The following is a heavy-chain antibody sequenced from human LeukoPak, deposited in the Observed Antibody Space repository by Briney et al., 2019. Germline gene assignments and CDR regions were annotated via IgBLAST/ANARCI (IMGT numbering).Heavy chain of an antibody. CDR3: AREGYDFWSGYYPSYFDY. J-gene: IGHJ4*02. CDR1: GYTFTSYY. D-gene: IGHD3-3*01. Sequence: ASVNVSCKASGYTFTSYYMHWVRQAPGQGLEWMGIINPSGGSTSYAQKFQGRVTMTRDTSTSTVYMELSSLRSEDTAVYYCAREGYDFWSGYYPSYFDYWGQGTLVTVSS. CDR2: INPSGGST. V-gene: IGHV1-46*01.